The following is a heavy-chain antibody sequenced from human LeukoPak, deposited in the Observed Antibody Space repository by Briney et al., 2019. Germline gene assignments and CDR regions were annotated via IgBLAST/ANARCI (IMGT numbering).Heavy chain of an antibody. J-gene: IGHJ4*02. CDR1: GFTFSNYA. CDR2: ISGSGDST. Sequence: PGGSLRLSCAASGFTFSNYAMNWVRQAPGKGLEWVSAISGSGDSTYYADSVKGRFTISRDNSKNTLYLQMNSLRAEDTAVYYCAKDKAVADYWGQGTLVTVSS. CDR3: AKDKAVADY. V-gene: IGHV3-23*01. D-gene: IGHD6-19*01.